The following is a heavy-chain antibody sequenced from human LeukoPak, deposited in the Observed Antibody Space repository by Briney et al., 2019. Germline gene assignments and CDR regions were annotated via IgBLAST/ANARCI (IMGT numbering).Heavy chain of an antibody. D-gene: IGHD5-18*01. Sequence: GGSLRLSCAASGFTFSSYSLNWVRQAPGKGLKWVSYISSSSTPIYYADSVKGRFTISRDKSRNTLYLQMDSLRVEDTAVYYCAREIGDRYGPRSGMDVWGQGTTVTVSS. CDR2: ISSSSTPI. CDR3: AREIGDRYGPRSGMDV. V-gene: IGHV3-48*01. CDR1: GFTFSSYS. J-gene: IGHJ6*02.